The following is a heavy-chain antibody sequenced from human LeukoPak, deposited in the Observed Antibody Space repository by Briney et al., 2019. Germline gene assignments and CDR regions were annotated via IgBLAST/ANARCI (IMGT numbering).Heavy chain of an antibody. Sequence: PGGSLRLSCAASGFTFSGYWMSWVRQAPGKGLEWVANIERDGSDKYYVNSVKGRFTISRDNSKNTLYLQMNSLRAEDTAVYYCAKDLGSRLRYFDWFYYYGMDVWGQGTTVTVSS. D-gene: IGHD3-9*01. CDR3: AKDLGSRLRYFDWFYYYGMDV. CDR2: IERDGSDK. J-gene: IGHJ6*02. V-gene: IGHV3-7*03. CDR1: GFTFSGYW.